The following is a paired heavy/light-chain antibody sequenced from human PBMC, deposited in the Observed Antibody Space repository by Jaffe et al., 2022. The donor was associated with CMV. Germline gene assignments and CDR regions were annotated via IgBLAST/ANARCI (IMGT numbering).Light chain of an antibody. V-gene: IGLV3-19*01. J-gene: IGLJ1*01. CDR3: QSRDSSGNLYV. CDR1: SLKFYS. CDR2: GQN. Sequence: SSELTQDPAVSVALGQTVKITCRGDSLKFYSASWYQQKPGQAPIFVIYGQNHRPSGIPGRFSASTSGDTVSLTITGAQAEDEADYYCQSRDSSGNLYVFGSGTTVTVL.
Heavy chain of an antibody. Sequence: QVQLVESGGGVVQPGGSLRLSCAASGFTFRTYGMHWVRQAPGKGLDWVAVIWFDGSRRFHADSVNGRFTISRDNSKNTLYLQMDSLRAEDTAIYYCVRDAEAGMGRDYWGQGTLVTVSS. V-gene: IGHV3-33*01. CDR3: VRDAEAGMGRDY. CDR2: IWFDGSRR. J-gene: IGHJ4*02. CDR1: GFTFRTYG. D-gene: IGHD6-19*01.